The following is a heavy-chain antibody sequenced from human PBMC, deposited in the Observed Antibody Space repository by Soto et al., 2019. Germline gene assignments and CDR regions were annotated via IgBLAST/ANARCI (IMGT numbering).Heavy chain of an antibody. CDR3: ARERSRYNRSGYYRPDY. J-gene: IGHJ4*02. D-gene: IGHD3-22*01. CDR1: GDTFSSYA. V-gene: IGHV1-69*10. Sequence: GASVKVSCKASGDTFSSYAISWVRQAPGQGLEWMGGIIPILCTPNYAQKFQGRVTITADKSTSTAYMELSSLRSEDTAVYYCARERSRYNRSGYYRPDYWGQGTLVTVSS. CDR2: IIPILCTP.